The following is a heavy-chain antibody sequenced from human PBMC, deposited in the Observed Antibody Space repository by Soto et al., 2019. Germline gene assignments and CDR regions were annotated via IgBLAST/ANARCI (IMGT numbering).Heavy chain of an antibody. CDR1: GGSISSSTSY. CDR2: INYSGST. J-gene: IGHJ6*03. CDR3: ARPVNYYYYYMDV. Sequence: SETLSLTCTFSGGSISSSTSYLGWIRQPPGKGLEWIGSINYSGSTYYSPSLRSRVTISADTSKNQFSLKLSSVTAADTAVYYCARPVNYYYYYMDVWGKGTMVTVSS. V-gene: IGHV4-39*01.